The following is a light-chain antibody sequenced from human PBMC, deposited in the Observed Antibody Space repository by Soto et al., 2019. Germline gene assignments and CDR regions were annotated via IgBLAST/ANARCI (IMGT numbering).Light chain of an antibody. V-gene: IGKV3-11*01. CDR2: DAS. CDR3: QQRSNWPPT. Sequence: EIVLTQSPATLSLSPGERATLSCRASQSVSSYLAWYQQKLGQAPRLLIYDASNSATGIPARFSGSGSGTDFTLTISSLEPEDFAVYYCQQRSNWPPTVGQGTKLEIK. CDR1: QSVSSY. J-gene: IGKJ2*01.